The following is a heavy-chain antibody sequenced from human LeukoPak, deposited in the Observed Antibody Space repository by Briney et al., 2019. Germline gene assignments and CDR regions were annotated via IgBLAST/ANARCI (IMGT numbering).Heavy chain of an antibody. D-gene: IGHD2/OR15-2a*01. Sequence: GGSLRLSCAASGFTFSSYGMHWVRQAPGKGLEWVAVIWYDGSNKYYVDSVKGRLTISRDNSKDTLFLQMNSLRAEDTAVYYCAREGPRGNSQFDYWGQGTLVTVSS. CDR2: IWYDGSNK. J-gene: IGHJ4*02. CDR3: AREGPRGNSQFDY. CDR1: GFTFSSYG. V-gene: IGHV3-33*01.